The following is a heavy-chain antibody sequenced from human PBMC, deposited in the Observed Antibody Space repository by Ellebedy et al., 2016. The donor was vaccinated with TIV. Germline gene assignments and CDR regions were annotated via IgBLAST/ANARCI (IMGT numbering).Heavy chain of an antibody. Sequence: SETLSLTCAVYGGSFSGYYWSWIRQPQGKGLEWIGEINHSGSTNYNPYLKSRVTISADTSKNQFSLKLSSVTAADTAVYYWARKVLIFTFDKWYSDRWGRGTLVTVSS. V-gene: IGHV4-34*01. CDR3: ARKVLIFTFDKWYSDR. CDR2: INHSGST. J-gene: IGHJ2*01. D-gene: IGHD3/OR15-3a*01. CDR1: GGSFSGYY.